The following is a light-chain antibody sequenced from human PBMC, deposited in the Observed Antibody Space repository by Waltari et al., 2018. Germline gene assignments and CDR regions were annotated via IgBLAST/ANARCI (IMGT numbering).Light chain of an antibody. V-gene: IGKV3-15*01. CDR2: GAS. J-gene: IGKJ2*01. Sequence: EIVLTQSTRTLSVAQRARATLSCRASYSIDSNLAWYQQKPGQAPRLLNSGASTRVMGTPARFSGSGSGREFTLTISSVQAEDIAVYCCQQWNSWPSFGEGTRLQIK. CDR3: QQWNSWPS. CDR1: YSIDSN.